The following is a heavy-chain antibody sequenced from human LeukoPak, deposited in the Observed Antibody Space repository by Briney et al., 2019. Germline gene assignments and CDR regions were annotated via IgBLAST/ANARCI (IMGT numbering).Heavy chain of an antibody. D-gene: IGHD2-15*01. V-gene: IGHV3-64*01. CDR2: ISSHGGRS. Sequence: PGGSLRLSCAASGFTFSNYAMHWVRQAPGKGLEYVSVISSHGGRSYYANSVKGRFTISRDNPKNTLYLQMGSLRADDMAVYYCARDKYGSKDIVGPDAFDIWGQGTMVTVSS. CDR1: GFTFSNYA. CDR3: ARDKYGSKDIVGPDAFDI. J-gene: IGHJ3*02.